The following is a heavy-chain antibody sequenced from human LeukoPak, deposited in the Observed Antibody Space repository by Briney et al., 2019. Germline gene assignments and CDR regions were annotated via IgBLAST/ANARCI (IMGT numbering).Heavy chain of an antibody. Sequence: GGSLRLSCAASGCPFGDYTIHWVRQPPGKGLDWISLITWDGGTTYYADSVRGRFTISRDNSKNSLFLRMNSLRHEDTALYYCARDRTAEAGNDYYMGVWGNGTTVIVSS. CDR1: GCPFGDYT. D-gene: IGHD6-13*01. V-gene: IGHV3-43*01. CDR3: ARDRTAEAGNDYYMGV. CDR2: ITWDGGTT. J-gene: IGHJ6*03.